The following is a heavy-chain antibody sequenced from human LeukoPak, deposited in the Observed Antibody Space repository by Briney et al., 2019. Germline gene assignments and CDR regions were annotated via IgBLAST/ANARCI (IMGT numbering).Heavy chain of an antibody. CDR2: FDPEDGET. Sequence: ASVKVSCKVSGYTLTELSMHWVRQAPGKGLEWMGGFDPEDGETIYAQKFQGRVTMTEDTSTDTAYMELSSLRSEDTAVYYCATYSRYSSGWYDGYDYWGQGTLVTVSS. V-gene: IGHV1-24*01. CDR3: ATYSRYSSGWYDGYDY. D-gene: IGHD6-19*01. CDR1: GYTLTELS. J-gene: IGHJ4*02.